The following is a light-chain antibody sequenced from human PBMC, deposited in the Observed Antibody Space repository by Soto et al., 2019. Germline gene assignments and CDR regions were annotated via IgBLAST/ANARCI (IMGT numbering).Light chain of an antibody. V-gene: IGKV2-28*01. J-gene: IGKJ4*01. CDR3: AQGLAVPFT. Sequence: EIVLTQSPLSLPVTPGEPASISCRSSQSLLHSNGYNYVDWYLQKPGQSPQLLIYLGSSRASGVPDRFSGSGSGTDFTLTISRVEAGDVGVYFCAQGLAVPFTFGGGTKVDIK. CDR2: LGS. CDR1: QSLLHSNGYNY.